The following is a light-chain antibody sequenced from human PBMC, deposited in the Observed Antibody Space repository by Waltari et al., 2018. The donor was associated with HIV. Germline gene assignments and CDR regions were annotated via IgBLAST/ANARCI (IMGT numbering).Light chain of an antibody. CDR1: SSNIAKHS. Sequence: QSVLTQPPSASGTPGQNVSISCSWGSSNIAKHSVNWYQQLPGAAPKLLVYYNNQRPSGGPERVSGSKSGTSASRAISGLQSEDEADYYCAVWDDSLNGAIFGGGTKLTVL. CDR3: AVWDDSLNGAI. CDR2: YNN. J-gene: IGLJ2*01. V-gene: IGLV1-44*01.